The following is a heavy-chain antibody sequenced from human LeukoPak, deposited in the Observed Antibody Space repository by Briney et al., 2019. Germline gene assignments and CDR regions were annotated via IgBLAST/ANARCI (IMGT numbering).Heavy chain of an antibody. CDR3: ARQVVAVAGTGYFDY. Sequence: SETLSLTCTVSGGSIRSSSYYWGWIRQPPGKGLEWIGSIYYSGSTYYNASLKSRGTISVDTSKNQFSLKLNSVTAADTAVYFCARQVVAVAGTGYFDYWGQGTLVTVPS. J-gene: IGHJ4*02. D-gene: IGHD6-19*01. CDR2: IYYSGST. CDR1: GGSIRSSSYY. V-gene: IGHV4-39*01.